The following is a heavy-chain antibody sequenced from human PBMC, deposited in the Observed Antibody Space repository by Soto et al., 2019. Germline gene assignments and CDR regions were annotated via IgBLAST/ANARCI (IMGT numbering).Heavy chain of an antibody. Sequence: GGSLRLSCAASGFTFSSYGMHWVRQAPGKGLEWVAVIWYDGSNKYYADSVKGRSTISRDNSKNTLYLQMNSLRAEDTAVYYCARDRDGWSRFYYCSQGTLVTVSS. V-gene: IGHV3-33*01. J-gene: IGHJ4*02. CDR1: GFTFSSYG. CDR3: ARDRDGWSRFYY. CDR2: IWYDGSNK. D-gene: IGHD6-19*01.